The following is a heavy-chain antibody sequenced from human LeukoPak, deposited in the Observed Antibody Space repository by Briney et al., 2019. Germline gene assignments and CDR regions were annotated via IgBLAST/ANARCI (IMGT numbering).Heavy chain of an antibody. J-gene: IGHJ3*02. CDR2: ISYDGSNK. Sequence: PGGSLRLSCAASGFTFSSYGMHWVRQAPGKGLEWVAVISYDGSNKYYADSVKGRFTISRDNSKNTLYLQMNSLRAEVTAVYYCAKDVYSGSTLRAFDIWGQGTMVTVSS. V-gene: IGHV3-30*18. CDR3: AKDVYSGSTLRAFDI. CDR1: GFTFSSYG. D-gene: IGHD1-26*01.